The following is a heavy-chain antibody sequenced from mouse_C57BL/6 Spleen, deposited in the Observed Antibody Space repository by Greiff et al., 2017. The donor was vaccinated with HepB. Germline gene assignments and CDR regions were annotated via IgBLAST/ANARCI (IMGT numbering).Heavy chain of an antibody. V-gene: IGHV1-9*01. CDR1: GYTFTGYW. Sequence: VQGVESGAELMKPGASVRLSCKATGYTFTGYWIEWVKQRPGHGLEWIGEILPGSGSTNYNEKFKGKATFTADTSSNTAYMQLSSLTTEDSAIYYCASLYYDYRYWYFDVWGTGTTVTVSS. CDR2: ILPGSGST. D-gene: IGHD2-4*01. J-gene: IGHJ1*03. CDR3: ASLYYDYRYWYFDV.